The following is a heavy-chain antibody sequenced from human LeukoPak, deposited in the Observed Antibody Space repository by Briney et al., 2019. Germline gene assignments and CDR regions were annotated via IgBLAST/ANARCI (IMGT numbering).Heavy chain of an antibody. CDR2: IRSGGTT. D-gene: IGHD1-7*01. J-gene: IGHJ4*02. V-gene: IGHV3-49*04. CDR3: TRDNMNYLTPTSDY. CDR1: GFTFGDYV. Sequence: GGSLRLSCRGSGFTFGDYVMSWVRQAPGKGLECVGFIRSGGTTEYAASVKGRFTISRDDSKSIAYLQMNSLKTEDTAVYYCTRDNMNYLTPTSDYWGQGTLVSVSS.